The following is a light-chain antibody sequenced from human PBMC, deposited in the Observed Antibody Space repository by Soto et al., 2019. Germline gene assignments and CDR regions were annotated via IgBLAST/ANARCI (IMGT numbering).Light chain of an antibody. V-gene: IGKV3-20*01. Sequence: EIVLTQSPSTLSLSTGERATLSCRASQSVGGFFVCWYQQQPGEAPRLLIYAAYSRAAGTPDMFSGSGSGTAFTLTISRLQPEYFSEYYCQLCGTSRTFGQGTKVEIK. CDR3: QLCGTSRT. CDR2: AAY. CDR1: QSVGGFF. J-gene: IGKJ1*01.